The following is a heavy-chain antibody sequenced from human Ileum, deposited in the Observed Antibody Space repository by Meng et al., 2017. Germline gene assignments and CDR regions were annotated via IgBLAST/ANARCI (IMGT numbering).Heavy chain of an antibody. J-gene: IGHJ4*02. CDR2: MNLGGSP. CDR3: AHIFDS. Sequence: QVRRQESGPGLVERSGTLSLTCAVSGRSISSSDWWSWVRQPPGKGLEWIAEMNLGGSPNYNPSLKIRVTMSVDKSNDHLSLQLTSVTAADTAVYYCAHIFDSWGQGTLVTVSS. CDR1: GRSISSSDW. V-gene: IGHV4-4*02.